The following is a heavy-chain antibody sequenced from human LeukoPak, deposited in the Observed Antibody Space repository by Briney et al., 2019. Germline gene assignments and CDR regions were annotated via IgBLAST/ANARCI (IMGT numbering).Heavy chain of an antibody. V-gene: IGHV3-23*01. CDR3: ASCIGGSCYNAFDI. CDR1: GFTFSSYA. D-gene: IGHD2-15*01. J-gene: IGHJ3*02. CDR2: ISGSGGST. Sequence: GGSLRLSCAASGFTFSSYAMSWVRQAPGKGLEWVSTISGSGGSTYYADSVKGRFTISRDNSKNTLYLQMNSLRADDTAVYYCASCIGGSCYNAFDIWGQGTMVTISS.